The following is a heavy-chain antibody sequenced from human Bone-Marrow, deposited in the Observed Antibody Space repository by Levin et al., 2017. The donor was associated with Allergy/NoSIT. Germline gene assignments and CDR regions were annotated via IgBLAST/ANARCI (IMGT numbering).Heavy chain of an antibody. D-gene: IGHD5-12*01. J-gene: IGHJ4*02. CDR2: ISYDGSNK. V-gene: IGHV3-30-3*01. CDR1: GFTFSSYA. Sequence: GGSLRLSCAASGFTFSSYAMHWVRQAPGKGLEWVAVISYDGSNKYYADSVKGRFTISRDNSKNTLYLQMNSLRAEDTAVYYCASPRGYSGYDYVWAFDYWGQGTLVTVSS. CDR3: ASPRGYSGYDYVWAFDY.